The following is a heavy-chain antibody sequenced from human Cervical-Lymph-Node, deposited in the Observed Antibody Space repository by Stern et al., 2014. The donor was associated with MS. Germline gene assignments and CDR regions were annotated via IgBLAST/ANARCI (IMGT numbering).Heavy chain of an antibody. J-gene: IGHJ6*02. Sequence: VQLVESGAEVKKPGSSVKVSCKASGGTFSSYAISWVRQAPGQGLAWLGGLIPIFGTANYAQKFQGRGTITADESTSTAYMELSSLRSEDTAVYYCARGELKEGLVRGMDVWGQGTTVTVSS. V-gene: IGHV1-69*01. CDR3: ARGELKEGLVRGMDV. D-gene: IGHD1-26*01. CDR1: GGTFSSYA. CDR2: LIPIFGTA.